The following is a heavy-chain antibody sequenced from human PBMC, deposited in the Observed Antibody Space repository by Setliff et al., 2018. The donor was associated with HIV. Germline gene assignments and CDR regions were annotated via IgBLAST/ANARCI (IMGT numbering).Heavy chain of an antibody. V-gene: IGHV1-3*01. Sequence: APVKVSCKASGYTFTNNVIHWVRQAPGQRLEWMGWIHAGSGDTQYSQKFQGRVTVTRDTSASTVYMELSSLRSEDTAMYYCARDHPGIAYWGQGTMVTVSS. CDR2: IHAGSGDT. CDR3: ARDHPGIAY. CDR1: GYTFTNNV. J-gene: IGHJ4*02.